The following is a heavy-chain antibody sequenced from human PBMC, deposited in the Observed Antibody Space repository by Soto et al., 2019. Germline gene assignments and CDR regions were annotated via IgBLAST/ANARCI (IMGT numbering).Heavy chain of an antibody. V-gene: IGHV3-30*18. CDR3: AKDWGHRYESGSSYFDY. CDR2: ISHDGSNK. D-gene: IGHD3-10*01. CDR1: GFTFRNYG. Sequence: QVELVESGGGVAQPGRSLRLACAASGFTFRNYGMHWVRQAPGKGLEWVAVISHDGSNKYYVDSVKGRFTISRDNSKNTMYLQMNSLRAEDTAVYYCAKDWGHRYESGSSYFDYWGQGTLVTVSS. J-gene: IGHJ4*02.